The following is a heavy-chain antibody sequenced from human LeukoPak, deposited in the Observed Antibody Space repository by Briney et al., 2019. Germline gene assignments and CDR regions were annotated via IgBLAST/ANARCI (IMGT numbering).Heavy chain of an antibody. CDR2: INHSGST. Sequence: SETLSLTCAVYGGSFSGYYWSWIRQPPGKGLEWIGEINHSGSTNYNPSLKSRVTISVDTSKNQFSLKLSSVTAADTAVNYCARLIAYYDILTGSRYYFDYWGQGTLVTVSS. CDR1: GGSFSGYY. J-gene: IGHJ4*02. V-gene: IGHV4-34*01. D-gene: IGHD3-9*01. CDR3: ARLIAYYDILTGSRYYFDY.